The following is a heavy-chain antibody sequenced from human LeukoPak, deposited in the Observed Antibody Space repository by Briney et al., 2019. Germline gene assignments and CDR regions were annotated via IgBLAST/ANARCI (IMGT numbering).Heavy chain of an antibody. D-gene: IGHD3-22*01. Sequence: ASVKVSCTASGYTFTSYGISWVRQAPGQGREWMGWISAYNGNTNYAQKLQGRVTMTTDTSTSTAYMELRSLRSDDTAVYYCARTPIVVKAFDIWGQGTMVTVSS. J-gene: IGHJ3*02. CDR1: GYTFTSYG. CDR2: ISAYNGNT. V-gene: IGHV1-18*01. CDR3: ARTPIVVKAFDI.